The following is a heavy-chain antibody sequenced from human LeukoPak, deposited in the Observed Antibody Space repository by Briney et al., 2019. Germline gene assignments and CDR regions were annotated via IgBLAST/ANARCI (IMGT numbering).Heavy chain of an antibody. D-gene: IGHD6-19*01. CDR3: AKEYDSSGWYLAFDI. J-gene: IGHJ3*02. V-gene: IGHV3-9*01. CDR2: ISWNSGSI. Sequence: PGGSLRLSCAASGFTFDDYAMHWVRQASGKGLEWVSGISWNSGSIGYADSVKGRFTISRDNSKNTLYLQMNSLRAEDTAVYYCAKEYDSSGWYLAFDIWGQGTMVTVSS. CDR1: GFTFDDYA.